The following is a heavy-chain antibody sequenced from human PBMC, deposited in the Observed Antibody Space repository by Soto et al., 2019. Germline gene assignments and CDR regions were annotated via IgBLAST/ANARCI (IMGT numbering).Heavy chain of an antibody. CDR2: IIPIFGTA. CDR3: ARSLEQLVPFFDY. CDR1: GGTFSSYA. D-gene: IGHD6-13*01. Sequence: SVKVSCKASGGTFSSYAISWVRQAPGQGLEWMGGIIPIFGTANYAQKFQGRVTITADESTSTAYMELSSLRSEDTAVYYCARSLEQLVPFFDYWGQGTLVTVSS. J-gene: IGHJ4*02. V-gene: IGHV1-69*13.